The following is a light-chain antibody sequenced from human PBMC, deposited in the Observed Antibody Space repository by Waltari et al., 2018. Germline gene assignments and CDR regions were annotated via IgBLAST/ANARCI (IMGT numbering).Light chain of an antibody. V-gene: IGKV2-30*02. CDR1: QSLVPVDGNTY. J-gene: IGKJ2*01. Sequence: EVVMTQSPVSLSVTLGQAASIYCKSSQSLVPVDGNTYLNWFHQRPGQSPRRLIYWVFNRDSGVPDRFSGSGSGTDFTLRISRVEAGDVGVYYCMQGTRWPYTFGQGTQLDIK. CDR3: MQGTRWPYT. CDR2: WVF.